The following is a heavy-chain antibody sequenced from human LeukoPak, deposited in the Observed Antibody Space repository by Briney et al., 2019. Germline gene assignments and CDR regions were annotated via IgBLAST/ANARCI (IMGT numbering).Heavy chain of an antibody. D-gene: IGHD3-22*01. J-gene: IGHJ4*02. V-gene: IGHV1-69*04. CDR3: AREHSSGYYVDY. CDR1: GGTFSSYA. Sequence: SVKVSCKASGGTFSSYAISWVRQAPGQGLEWMGRIIPILGIASYAQKFQGRVTMTRDTSTSTVYMELSSLRSEDTAVYYCAREHSSGYYVDYWGQGTLVTVSS. CDR2: IIPILGIA.